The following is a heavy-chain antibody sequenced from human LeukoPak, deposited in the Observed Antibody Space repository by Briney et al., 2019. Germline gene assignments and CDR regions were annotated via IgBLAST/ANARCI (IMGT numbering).Heavy chain of an antibody. V-gene: IGHV3-21*01. CDR1: GFTFSSYS. CDR3: ARDHSSRWYGYAFDV. CDR2: ISSSTSYI. Sequence: SGGSLRLSCVASGFTFSSYSMNWVRLAPGKGLEWVTSISSSTSYIYYADSVKGRFTISRDNAENSLYLQMNSLRAEDTAVYYCARDHSSRWYGYAFDVWGQGTMVTVS. J-gene: IGHJ3*01. D-gene: IGHD6-19*01.